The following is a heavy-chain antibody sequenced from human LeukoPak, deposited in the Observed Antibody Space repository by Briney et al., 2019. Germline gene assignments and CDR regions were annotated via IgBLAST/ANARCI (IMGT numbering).Heavy chain of an antibody. J-gene: IGHJ6*03. D-gene: IGHD3-10*01. CDR2: ISPSGGST. Sequence: ASVKVFRKAFGYTFTGYWMHWVRQAPGQGPEWMGVISPSGGSTSYAQKFKGRVTLTRDMSTSTDYMELSSLRSEDTAVYYCATVYYYGSGKNYYYMDVWGKGTTVTISS. CDR3: ATVYYYGSGKNYYYMDV. CDR1: GYTFTGYW. V-gene: IGHV1-46*01.